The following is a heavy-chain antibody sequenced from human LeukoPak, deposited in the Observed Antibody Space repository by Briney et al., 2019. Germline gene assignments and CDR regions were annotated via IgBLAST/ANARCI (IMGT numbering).Heavy chain of an antibody. CDR3: AREGYYYGMDV. CDR1: GFTFSSYG. CDR2: IWYDGSNK. J-gene: IGHJ6*02. V-gene: IGHV3-33*01. Sequence: GGSLRLSCAASGFTFSSYGMHWVRQAPGKGLEWVAVIWYDGSNKYYADSVKGRFTISRDNSKNTPYLQMNSLRAEDTAVYYCAREGYYYGMDVWGQGTTVTVSS.